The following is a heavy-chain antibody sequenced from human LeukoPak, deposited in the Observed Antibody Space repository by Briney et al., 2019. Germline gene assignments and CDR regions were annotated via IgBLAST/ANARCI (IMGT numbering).Heavy chain of an antibody. D-gene: IGHD6-13*01. Sequence: GGSLRLSCAASGFTVSSNYMSWVRQAPGKGLKWVSVIYSGGSTYYADSVKGRFTISRDNSKNTLYLQMNSPRAEDTAVYYCAREEALAAATDYWGQGTLVTVSS. CDR3: AREEALAAATDY. CDR2: IYSGGST. CDR1: GFTVSSNY. V-gene: IGHV3-53*01. J-gene: IGHJ4*02.